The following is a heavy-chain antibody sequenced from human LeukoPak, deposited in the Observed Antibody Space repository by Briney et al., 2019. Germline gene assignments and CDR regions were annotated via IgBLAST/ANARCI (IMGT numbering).Heavy chain of an antibody. D-gene: IGHD3/OR15-3a*01. CDR2: VKQDGSEK. V-gene: IGHV3-7*01. CDR3: ARESYDFWSGYFRGLDY. CDR1: GFTFSRYW. Sequence: GGSLRLSCAASGFTFSRYWMNWVRQAPGKGLEWVANVKQDGSEKYYVDSVKGRFTISRDNAKNSLYLQMSSLRADDTAVYYCARESYDFWSGYFRGLDYWGQGTLVTVSS. J-gene: IGHJ4*02.